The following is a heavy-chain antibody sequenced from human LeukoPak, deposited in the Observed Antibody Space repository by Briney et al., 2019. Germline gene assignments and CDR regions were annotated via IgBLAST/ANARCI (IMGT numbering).Heavy chain of an antibody. V-gene: IGHV4-34*01. CDR3: ARGRRDYDFWSGYYPYYFDY. J-gene: IGHJ4*02. D-gene: IGHD3-3*01. Sequence: SETLSLTCAVYGGSFSGYYWSWIRQPPGKGLEWIGEINHSGSTNYNPSLKSRVTISVDTSKNQFSLKLSSVTAADTAVYYCARGRRDYDFWSGYYPYYFDYWGQGTLVTVSS. CDR2: INHSGST. CDR1: GGSFSGYY.